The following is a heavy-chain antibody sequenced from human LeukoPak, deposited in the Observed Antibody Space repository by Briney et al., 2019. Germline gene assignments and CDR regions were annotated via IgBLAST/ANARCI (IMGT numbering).Heavy chain of an antibody. V-gene: IGHV4-34*01. CDR3: ARPRITMIVEAFDI. Sequence: SETPSLTCAVYGGSFSGYYWSWIRQPPGKGLEWIGEINHSGSTNYNPSLKSRVTISVDTSKNQFSLKLSSVTAADTAVYYCARPRITMIVEAFDIWGQGTMVTVSS. CDR2: INHSGST. J-gene: IGHJ3*02. CDR1: GGSFSGYY. D-gene: IGHD3-22*01.